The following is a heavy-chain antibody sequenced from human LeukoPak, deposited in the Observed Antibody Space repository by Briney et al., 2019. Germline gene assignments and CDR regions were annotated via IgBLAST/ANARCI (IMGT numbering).Heavy chain of an antibody. CDR3: ARGLVVPPHYYGSGSYYLFDY. CDR1: GYTFTSYD. J-gene: IGHJ4*02. V-gene: IGHV1-8*01. Sequence: ASVKVSCKASGYTFTSYDINWVRQATGQGLGWMGWMNPNSGNTGYAQKFQGRVTMTRNTSISTAYMELSSLRSEDTAVYYCARGLVVPPHYYGSGSYYLFDYWGQGTLVTVSS. D-gene: IGHD3-10*01. CDR2: MNPNSGNT.